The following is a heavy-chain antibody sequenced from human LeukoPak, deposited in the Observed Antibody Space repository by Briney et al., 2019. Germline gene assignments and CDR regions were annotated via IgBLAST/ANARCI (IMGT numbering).Heavy chain of an antibody. CDR1: GGSISGYY. D-gene: IGHD3-22*01. V-gene: IGHV4-59*06. Sequence: SETLSLTCTVSGGSISGYYWSWIRQHPGKGLEWIGYIYYSGSTYYNPSLKSRVTISVDTSKNQFSLKLSSVTAADTAVYYCARGGYYYDSSGLDYWGQGTLVTVSS. CDR3: ARGGYYYDSSGLDY. J-gene: IGHJ4*02. CDR2: IYYSGST.